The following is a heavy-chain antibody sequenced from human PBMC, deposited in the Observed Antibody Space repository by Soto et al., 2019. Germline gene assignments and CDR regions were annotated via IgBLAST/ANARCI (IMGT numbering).Heavy chain of an antibody. CDR3: AKMSSENYYDPVFS. V-gene: IGHV3-11*01. CDR1: GFTFSDYY. CDR2: ISSSGNII. D-gene: IGHD3-22*01. Sequence: QVQLVESGGGLVKTGGSLRIVCEASGFTFSDYYMSWVRQAPGKGLEWVSYISSSGNIIYYADSVKGRFTISRDNAKNSVYLQMNSLRAEGTALYFCAKMSSENYYDPVFSWGQGTLVTVSS. J-gene: IGHJ4*02.